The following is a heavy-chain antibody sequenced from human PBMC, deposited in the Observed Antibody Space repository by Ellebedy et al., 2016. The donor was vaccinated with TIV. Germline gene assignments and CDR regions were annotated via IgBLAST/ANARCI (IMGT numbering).Heavy chain of an antibody. CDR1: GFTFSRYA. CDR2: ISFDGSNK. V-gene: IGHV3-30-3*01. Sequence: GGSLRLSCAASGFTFSRYAMHWVRQAPGKGLEWVTLISFDGSNKSYADSVRGRFTISRDNSNNTLYLQMNSLQAEDTAVYYCARDPYLYSSSPDYWGQGTRVTVSS. CDR3: ARDPYLYSSSPDY. D-gene: IGHD6-6*01. J-gene: IGHJ4*02.